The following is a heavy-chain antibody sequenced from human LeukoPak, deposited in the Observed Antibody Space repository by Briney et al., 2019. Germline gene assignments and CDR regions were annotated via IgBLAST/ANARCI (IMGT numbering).Heavy chain of an antibody. CDR2: IYYSGST. V-gene: IGHV4-61*05. Sequence: SETLSLTCTVSGGSISSSSYYWGWIRQPPGKGLEWIGYIYYSGSTNYNPSLKSRVTISVDTSKNQFSLKLSSVTAADTAVYYCARGPRIAVAARVGRHAFDIWGQGTMVTVSS. CDR1: GGSISSSSYY. D-gene: IGHD6-19*01. J-gene: IGHJ3*02. CDR3: ARGPRIAVAARVGRHAFDI.